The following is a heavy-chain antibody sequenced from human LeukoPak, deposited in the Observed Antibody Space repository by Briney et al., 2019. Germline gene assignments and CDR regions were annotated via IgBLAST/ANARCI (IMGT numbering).Heavy chain of an antibody. CDR2: IYSGGST. V-gene: IGHV3-53*01. Sequence: PGGSLRLSCAASGFTVSSNYMSWARQAPGKGLEWVSVIYSGGSTYYADSVKGRFTISRDNSKNPLYLQMNSLRAEDTAVYYCARDRGYCSSTSCYGGSFDYWGQGTLVTVSS. J-gene: IGHJ4*02. CDR1: GFTVSSNY. D-gene: IGHD2-2*01. CDR3: ARDRGYCSSTSCYGGSFDY.